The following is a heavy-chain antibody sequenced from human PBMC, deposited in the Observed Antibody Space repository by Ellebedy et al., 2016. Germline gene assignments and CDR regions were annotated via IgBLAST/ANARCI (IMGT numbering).Heavy chain of an antibody. Sequence: GGSLRLXCAASGFTFSSYGMHWVRQAPGKGLEWVAVISYDGSNKYYADSVKGRFTISRDNSKNTLYLQMNSLRAEETAVYYCAREVVVVVAASYYYYGMDVWGQGTTVTVSS. CDR1: GFTFSSYG. V-gene: IGHV3-30*03. D-gene: IGHD2-15*01. CDR2: ISYDGSNK. J-gene: IGHJ6*02. CDR3: AREVVVVVAASYYYYGMDV.